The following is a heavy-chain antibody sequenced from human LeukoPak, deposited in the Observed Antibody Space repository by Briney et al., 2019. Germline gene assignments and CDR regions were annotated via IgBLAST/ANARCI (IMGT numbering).Heavy chain of an antibody. Sequence: SETLSLTCVVSGDSMSIYYWRWPRQPPGKGLEWIGYIYNSASTNYNPSLKSRVTMSVDSSKNQFSLKLTSVTAAATAVYNRPRNTSHMLRRVNGVLDWFDPWGQGTLVTVSS. CDR1: GDSMSIYY. CDR2: IYNSAST. J-gene: IGHJ5*02. D-gene: IGHD3-10*01. V-gene: IGHV4-59*01. CDR3: PRNTSHMLRRVNGVLDWFDP.